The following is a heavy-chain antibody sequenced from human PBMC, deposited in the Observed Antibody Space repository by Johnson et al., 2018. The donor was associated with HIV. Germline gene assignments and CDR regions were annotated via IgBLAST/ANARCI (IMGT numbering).Heavy chain of an antibody. Sequence: QVQLVESGGGVVHPGRSLRLSCAASGFTFSSYAMHWVRQAPGKGLEWVAVISYDGSNKYYADSVKGRFTISRDNSKNTLYLQMNSLRAEDSDVYYCAKLAIDYSGAWYGLTFDIWGQGTMVTVSS. J-gene: IGHJ3*02. D-gene: IGHD6-19*01. CDR3: AKLAIDYSGAWYGLTFDI. CDR1: GFTFSSYA. V-gene: IGHV3-30*04. CDR2: ISYDGSNK.